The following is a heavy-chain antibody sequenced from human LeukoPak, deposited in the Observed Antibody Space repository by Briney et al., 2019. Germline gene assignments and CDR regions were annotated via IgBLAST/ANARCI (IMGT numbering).Heavy chain of an antibody. V-gene: IGHV1-2*02. J-gene: IGHJ4*02. D-gene: IGHD5-18*01. CDR1: GYTFTGYY. CDR2: INPNSGGT. Sequence: ASVKVSCKASGYTFTGYYMHWVRQAPGQGLEWMGWINPNSGGTNYAQKFQGRVTMTRDTSISTAYMELSSLRSEDTAVYYCARGYSYGSPPFDYWGQGTLVTVSS. CDR3: ARGYSYGSPPFDY.